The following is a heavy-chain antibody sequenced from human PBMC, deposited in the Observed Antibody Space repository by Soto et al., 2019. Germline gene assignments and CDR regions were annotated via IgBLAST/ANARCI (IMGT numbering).Heavy chain of an antibody. J-gene: IGHJ4*02. CDR3: ARDATFCLDC. CDR1: GFSFSNYW. D-gene: IGHD3-16*01. Sequence: PVWSLRLSCAASGFSFSNYWMAWVRQAPGKGLEWVANINRDGGERYHADSVRGRFTIFRDNSENSLYLQMNRLRAEDTAVYYCARDATFCLDCWGRGTLVTVSS. V-gene: IGHV3-7*03. CDR2: INRDGGER.